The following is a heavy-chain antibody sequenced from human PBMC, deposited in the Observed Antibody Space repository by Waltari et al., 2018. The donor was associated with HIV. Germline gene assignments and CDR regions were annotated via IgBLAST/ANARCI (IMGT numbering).Heavy chain of an antibody. CDR1: GGSVINSAYY. D-gene: IGHD2-8*01. J-gene: IGHJ6*02. CDR2: IYYTGTT. V-gene: IGHV4-39*01. Sequence: QLQLQQSGPGLVKPSETLSLTCTVSGGSVINSAYYWAFIRQSPGKGLEWIGNIYYTGTTFYNPSLKSRVTMSADLSRNQFSLRLNSVTAADTAIYYCARRPRMAAFYLYYGMDVWGQGTTVTVSS. CDR3: ARRPRMAAFYLYYGMDV.